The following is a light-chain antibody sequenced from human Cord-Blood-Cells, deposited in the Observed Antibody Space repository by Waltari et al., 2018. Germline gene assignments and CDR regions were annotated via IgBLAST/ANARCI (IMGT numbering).Light chain of an antibody. V-gene: IGKV3-20*01. CDR2: GAS. CDR1: QSVSSSY. J-gene: IGKJ2*01. Sequence: IVLTPSPGTLSLSRGESATLSCRASQSVSSSYLAWYQQKPGQAPRLLIYGASSRATRIPDRFSGSGSGTDFTLTISRLEPEYFAVYYCQQYGSSPYTFGQGTKLEIK. CDR3: QQYGSSPYT.